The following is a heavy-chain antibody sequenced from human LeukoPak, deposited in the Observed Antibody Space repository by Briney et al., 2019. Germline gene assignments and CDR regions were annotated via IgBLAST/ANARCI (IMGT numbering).Heavy chain of an antibody. Sequence: GGSLRLSCAASGFTFSNAYVSWVRQAPGKGLEWVGRIKSRTDGGTVDYGAPVKDRFSISRDDSKSTLYLQMNSLKTEDTAVYYCTTYSGSWHSYNWGQGILVTVSS. CDR2: IKSRTDGGTV. D-gene: IGHD3-10*01. J-gene: IGHJ4*02. CDR1: GFTFSNAY. V-gene: IGHV3-15*01. CDR3: TTYSGSWHSYN.